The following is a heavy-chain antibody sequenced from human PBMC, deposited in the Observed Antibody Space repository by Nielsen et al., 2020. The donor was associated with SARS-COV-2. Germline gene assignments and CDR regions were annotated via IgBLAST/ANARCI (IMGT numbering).Heavy chain of an antibody. D-gene: IGHD2-15*01. CDR3: AKDGNGGSCCGENWFDP. J-gene: IGHJ5*02. CDR2: ISSSGSTI. V-gene: IGHV3-11*01. CDR1: GFTFSDYY. Sequence: GGSLRLSCAASGFTFSDYYMSWIRQAPGKGLEWVSYISSSGSTIYYADSVKGRFTISRDNAKNSLYLQMNSLRAEDTALYYCAKDGNGGSCCGENWFDPWGQGTLVTVSS.